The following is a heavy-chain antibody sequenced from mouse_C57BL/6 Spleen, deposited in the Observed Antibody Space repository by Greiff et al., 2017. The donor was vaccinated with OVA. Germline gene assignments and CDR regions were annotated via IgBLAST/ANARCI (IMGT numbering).Heavy chain of an antibody. D-gene: IGHD1-1*01. V-gene: IGHV1-82*01. CDR2: IYPGDGAT. CDR1: GYAFSSSW. Sequence: VQLQQSGPELVKPGASVKISCKASGYAFSSSWMNWVKQRPGKGLEWIGRIYPGDGATNYNGKFKGKATLTADKASSTAYMQLSSLTSEDAAVYYCARGGDYNDGSRGYFDVWGTGTTVTVSS. J-gene: IGHJ1*03. CDR3: ARGGDYNDGSRGYFDV.